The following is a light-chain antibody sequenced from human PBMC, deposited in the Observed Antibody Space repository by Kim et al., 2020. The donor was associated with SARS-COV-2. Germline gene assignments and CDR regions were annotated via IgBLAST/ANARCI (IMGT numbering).Light chain of an antibody. CDR2: KTS. Sequence: DLQMTQSPSTLSASVGDTVTITCRASQSITSWSAWYQQKPGKAPNILIYKTSTLESGVSSRFSGSGSGTEFTLTISSLQPDDFATYYCQQYNSYSGTFGQGTKVYIK. CDR1: QSITSW. V-gene: IGKV1-5*03. CDR3: QQYNSYSGT. J-gene: IGKJ1*01.